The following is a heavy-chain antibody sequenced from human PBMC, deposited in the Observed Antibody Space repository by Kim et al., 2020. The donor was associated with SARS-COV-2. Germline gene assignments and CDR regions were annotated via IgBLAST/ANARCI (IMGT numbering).Heavy chain of an antibody. CDR1: GFTFSSYG. J-gene: IGHJ4*02. CDR3: AKDGVGATSFYY. D-gene: IGHD1-26*01. V-gene: IGHV3-30*18. CDR2: ISYDGSNK. Sequence: GGSLRLSCAASGFTFSSYGMHWVRQAPGKGLEWVAVISYDGSNKYYADSVKGRFTISRDNSKNTLYLQMNSLRAEDTAVYYCAKDGVGATSFYYWGQGTL.